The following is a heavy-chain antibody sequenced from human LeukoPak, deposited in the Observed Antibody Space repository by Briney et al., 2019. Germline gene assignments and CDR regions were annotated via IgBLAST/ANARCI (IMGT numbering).Heavy chain of an antibody. CDR2: INPNSGGT. D-gene: IGHD3-10*01. J-gene: IGHJ4*02. Sequence: ASVKVSCKASGYTFTGYYMHWVRQAPGQGLEWMGWINPNSGGTNYAQKFQGRVTMTRDTSISTAYLELSRLGSDDTAVYYCARDIEDHYYGSGNGGYWGQGTLVTVSS. V-gene: IGHV1-2*02. CDR3: ARDIEDHYYGSGNGGY. CDR1: GYTFTGYY.